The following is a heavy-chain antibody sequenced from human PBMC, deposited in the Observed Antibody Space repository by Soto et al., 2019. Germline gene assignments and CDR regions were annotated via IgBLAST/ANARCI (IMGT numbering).Heavy chain of an antibody. CDR3: ARDGQAARSHYYYYMDV. D-gene: IGHD2-15*01. V-gene: IGHV3-11*04. J-gene: IGHJ6*03. CDR1: GFTFSDYY. Sequence: PGGSLRLSCAASGFTFSDYYMSWIRQAPGKGLEWVSYISSSGSTIYYADSVKGRFTISRDNSKNSLYRQMNSLRAEDTAVYYFARDGQAARSHYYYYMDVWGKGTTVTVSS. CDR2: ISSSGSTI.